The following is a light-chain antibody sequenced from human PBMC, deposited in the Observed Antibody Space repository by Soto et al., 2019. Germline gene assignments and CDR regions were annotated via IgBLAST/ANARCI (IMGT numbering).Light chain of an antibody. V-gene: IGLV2-14*01. Sequence: SVLTQPASVSGSPAQSITISGTGISSDVCGYNYVSWYQQHPGKAPKLMIYEVSNRPSGVSNPLSGSKSDNTASLTGSGFQAEDDADYYCCSYTTSSTHVFGTGTKLTVL. CDR2: EVS. CDR1: SSDVCGYNY. J-gene: IGLJ1*01. CDR3: CSYTTSSTHV.